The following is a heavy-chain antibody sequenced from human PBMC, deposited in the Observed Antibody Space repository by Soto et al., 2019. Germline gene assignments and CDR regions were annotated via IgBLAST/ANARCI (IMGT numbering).Heavy chain of an antibody. J-gene: IGHJ6*02. CDR3: AKARLYYYYGMDV. CDR1: GFSFSSYD. CDR2: IGADGDT. V-gene: IGHV3-13*01. Sequence: EVQLVESGGGLVQTGGSLRLSCEGSGFSFSSYDMHWVRQAAGKRLEWVAAIGADGDTDYSDSVKGRLTISRENTKNSLYLQMNSLRTGDTGVYHCAKARLYYYYGMDVWGQGTMVTVSS.